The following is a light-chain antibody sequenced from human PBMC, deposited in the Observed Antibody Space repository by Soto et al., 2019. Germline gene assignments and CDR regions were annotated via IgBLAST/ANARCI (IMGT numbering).Light chain of an antibody. J-gene: IGKJ1*01. CDR2: AAS. Sequence: EVVLTQSPGTLSLSPGERATLSCRSSQSVSSSLAWYQQKPGRAPRLLIHAASSRATGIPDRFSGSGSGTDFTLTISRLEPEDFAVYYCQHYGSSLWTFGQWTKVEIK. CDR3: QHYGSSLWT. V-gene: IGKV3-20*01. CDR1: QSVSSS.